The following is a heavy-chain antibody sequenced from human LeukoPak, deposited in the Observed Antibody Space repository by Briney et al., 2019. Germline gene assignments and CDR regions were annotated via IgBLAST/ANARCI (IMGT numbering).Heavy chain of an antibody. CDR1: GYTFTRYG. CDR2: ISAYNGNT. CDR3: ASGPRLRFLEWLNTAEYFQH. J-gene: IGHJ1*01. Sequence: GASVKVSCKASGYTFTRYGISWVRQAPGQGLEWMGWISAYNGNTNYAQKLQGRVTMTTDTSTSTAYMELRSLRSDDTAAYYCASGPRLRFLEWLNTAEYFQHWGQGTLVTVSS. V-gene: IGHV1-18*01. D-gene: IGHD3-3*01.